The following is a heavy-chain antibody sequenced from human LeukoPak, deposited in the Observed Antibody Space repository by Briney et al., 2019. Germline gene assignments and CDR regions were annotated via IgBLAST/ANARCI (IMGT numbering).Heavy chain of an antibody. D-gene: IGHD3-22*01. Sequence: ASVKVSCKASGYTFTSYGISWVRQAPGQGLEWMGWISAYNGNTNYAQKLQGRVTMTTDTSTSTAYMELRSLRSDDTAVYYCARGYYYDSSGHYQYWGQGTLVTVSS. CDR2: ISAYNGNT. CDR3: ARGYYYDSSGHYQY. J-gene: IGHJ4*02. CDR1: GYTFTSYG. V-gene: IGHV1-18*01.